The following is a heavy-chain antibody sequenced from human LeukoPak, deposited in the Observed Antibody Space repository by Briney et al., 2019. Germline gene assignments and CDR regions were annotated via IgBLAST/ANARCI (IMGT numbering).Heavy chain of an antibody. Sequence: PGGSLRLSCAASGFTLGNYAMSWVRQAPGKALEWLSAISGNGYNTYYADSVKGRFTISSESSGNTLYLQMRSLRAEDTAVYYCAKGVRLWFAFYFDYWGQGTLVTVSS. V-gene: IGHV3-23*01. J-gene: IGHJ4*02. CDR3: AKGVRLWFAFYFDY. CDR1: GFTLGNYA. CDR2: ISGNGYNT. D-gene: IGHD3-10*01.